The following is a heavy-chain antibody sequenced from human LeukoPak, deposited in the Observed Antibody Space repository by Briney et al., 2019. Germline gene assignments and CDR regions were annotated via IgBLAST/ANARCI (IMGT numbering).Heavy chain of an antibody. V-gene: IGHV3-23*01. CDR3: AKVIAVAGIAFDY. CDR2: ISGSGGST. Sequence: PGGSLRLSCAASGFTFSSYAMSWVRQAPGKGQEWVSAISGSGGSTYYADSVKGRFTISRDNSKNTLYLQMNSLRAEDTAVYYCAKVIAVAGIAFDYWGQGTLVTVSS. J-gene: IGHJ4*02. D-gene: IGHD6-19*01. CDR1: GFTFSSYA.